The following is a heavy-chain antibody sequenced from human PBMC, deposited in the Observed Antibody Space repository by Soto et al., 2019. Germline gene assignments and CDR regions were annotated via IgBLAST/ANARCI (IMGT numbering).Heavy chain of an antibody. D-gene: IGHD6-19*01. Sequence: GSLRLSCAASGFTFSSYAMSWVRQAPGKGLEWVSAISGSGGSTYYADSVKGRFTISRDNSKNTLYLQMNSLRAEDTAVYYCAKDLRIAVAGTGPYYYYGMDVWGQGTTVTVSS. CDR2: ISGSGGST. V-gene: IGHV3-23*01. CDR3: AKDLRIAVAGTGPYYYYGMDV. CDR1: GFTFSSYA. J-gene: IGHJ6*02.